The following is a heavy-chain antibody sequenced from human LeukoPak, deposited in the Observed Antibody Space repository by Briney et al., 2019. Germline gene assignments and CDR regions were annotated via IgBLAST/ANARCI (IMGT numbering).Heavy chain of an antibody. CDR1: GFTFSSYG. D-gene: IGHD6-13*01. CDR3: ARSSSWYPLYYYYYYMDV. J-gene: IGHJ6*03. CDR2: ISGSGGST. Sequence: GGSLRLSCAASGFTFSSYGMSWVRQAPGKGLEWVSAISGSGGSTYYADSVKGRFTISRDNSKNSLYLQMNSLRAEDTAVYYCARSSSWYPLYYYYYYMDVWGKGTTVTVSS. V-gene: IGHV3-23*01.